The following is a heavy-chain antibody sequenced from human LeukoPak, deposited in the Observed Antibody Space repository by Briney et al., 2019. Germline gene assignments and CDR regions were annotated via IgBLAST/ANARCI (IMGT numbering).Heavy chain of an antibody. V-gene: IGHV3-21*01. CDR2: ISSSSSYI. CDR1: GFTFSSYS. D-gene: IGHD2-2*02. CDR3: ARGEYQLLYVLDY. J-gene: IGHJ4*02. Sequence: PGGSLRLSCAASGFTFSSYSMNWVRQAPGKGLEWVSSISSSSSYIYYADSVKGRFTISRDNAKNSLYLQMNSLRAEDTAVYHCARGEYQLLYVLDYWGQGTLVTVSS.